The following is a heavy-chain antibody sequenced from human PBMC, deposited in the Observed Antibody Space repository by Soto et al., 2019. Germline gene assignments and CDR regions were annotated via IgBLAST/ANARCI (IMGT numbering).Heavy chain of an antibody. Sequence: GGSLRLSCAASGFTFRDYYMSWIRQAPGKGLEWVSYISSSGSTIYYADSVKGRFTISRDNAQNSLYLQMNCLRAEDTAVYYCASNYDFWRGYYNGVVYRRQGTLVTVAS. V-gene: IGHV3-11*01. CDR2: ISSSGSTI. CDR1: GFTFRDYY. D-gene: IGHD3-3*01. J-gene: IGHJ4*02. CDR3: ASNYDFWRGYYNGVVY.